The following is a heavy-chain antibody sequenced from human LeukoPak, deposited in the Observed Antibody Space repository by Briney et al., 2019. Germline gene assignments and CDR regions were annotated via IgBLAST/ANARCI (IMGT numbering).Heavy chain of an antibody. CDR2: INHSGST. CDR1: GGSFSGYY. Sequence: SETLSLTCAVYGGSFSGYYWSWIRQPPGKGLEWIGEINHSGSTNYNPSLKSRVTISVDTSKNQFSLKLSSVTAADTAVYYCARARTAAVPYYYYYMGVWGKGTTVTVSS. D-gene: IGHD6-13*01. CDR3: ARARTAAVPYYYYYMGV. J-gene: IGHJ6*03. V-gene: IGHV4-34*01.